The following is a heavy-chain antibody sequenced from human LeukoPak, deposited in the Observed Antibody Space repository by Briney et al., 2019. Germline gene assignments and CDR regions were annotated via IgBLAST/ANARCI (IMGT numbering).Heavy chain of an antibody. J-gene: IGHJ4*02. V-gene: IGHV1-2*02. CDR1: GYTFTGYY. Sequence: GASVKVSCKASGYTFTGYYMHWVRQAPGQGLEWMGWISTYNGNTSYAQKLQGRVTMTRDTSTSTVYMELSSLRSEDTAVYYCAGGYGGYPDHYWGQGTLVTVSS. CDR2: ISTYNGNT. D-gene: IGHD5-12*01. CDR3: AGGYGGYPDHY.